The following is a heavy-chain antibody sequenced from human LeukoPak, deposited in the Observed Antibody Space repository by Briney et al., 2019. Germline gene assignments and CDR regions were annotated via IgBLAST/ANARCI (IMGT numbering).Heavy chain of an antibody. J-gene: IGHJ4*02. V-gene: IGHV3-30*03. Sequence: GGSLRLSCAASGFTFSSYGMHWVRQAPGKGLEWVAVISYDGSNKYYADSVKGRFTISRDNSKNTLYLQMNSLRAEDTAVYYCAATAFIAVAAPGGYWGQGTLVTVSS. D-gene: IGHD6-19*01. CDR3: AATAFIAVAAPGGY. CDR2: ISYDGSNK. CDR1: GFTFSSYG.